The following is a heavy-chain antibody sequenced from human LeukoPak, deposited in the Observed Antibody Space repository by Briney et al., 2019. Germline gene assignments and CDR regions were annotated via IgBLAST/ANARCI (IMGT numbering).Heavy chain of an antibody. CDR1: GGSFSGYY. CDR3: ARVRGYCSSTSCPQGYYYGMDV. D-gene: IGHD2-2*01. J-gene: IGHJ6*04. CDR2: INHSGST. V-gene: IGHV4-34*01. Sequence: PSETLSLTCAVYGGSFSGYYWSWIRQPPGKGLEWIGEINHSGSTNYNPSLKSPVTISVDTSKNQFSLKLSSVTAADTAVYYCARVRGYCSSTSCPQGYYYGMDVWGKGTTVTVSS.